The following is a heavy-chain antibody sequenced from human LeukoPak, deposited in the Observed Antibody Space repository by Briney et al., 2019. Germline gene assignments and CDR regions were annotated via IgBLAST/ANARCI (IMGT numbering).Heavy chain of an antibody. CDR1: GYTFPSYF. CDR2: INLTGGST. J-gene: IGHJ4*02. D-gene: IGHD6-6*01. V-gene: IGHV1-46*01. CDR3: ARTAARRFDY. Sequence: ASVKVSCKASGYTFPSYFMHWVRQAPGQGLGWMGIINLTGGSTTYAQKFQGRVTMTRDTSTSTVYMELSSLRSDDTAVYYCARTAARRFDYWGQGTLVTVSS.